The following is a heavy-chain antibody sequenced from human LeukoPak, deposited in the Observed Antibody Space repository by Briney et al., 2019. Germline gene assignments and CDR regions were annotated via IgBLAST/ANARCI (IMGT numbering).Heavy chain of an antibody. CDR2: IHSSGDTT. Sequence: ASVKVSCKASGYSFSSYHIHWVRQAPGRGLEWMGIIHSSGDTTSYAQKFQGRVTMTRDTSTTTVYMELRSLRSEDTAVYYCARVIKGGYDFWSGPYYFDCWGQGTLVTVSS. D-gene: IGHD3-3*01. V-gene: IGHV1-46*01. CDR3: ARVIKGGYDFWSGPYYFDC. CDR1: GYSFSSYH. J-gene: IGHJ4*02.